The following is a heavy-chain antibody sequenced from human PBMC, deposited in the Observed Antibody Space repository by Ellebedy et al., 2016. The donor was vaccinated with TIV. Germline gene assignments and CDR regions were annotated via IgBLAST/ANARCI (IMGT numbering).Heavy chain of an antibody. V-gene: IGHV1-24*01. D-gene: IGHD6-19*01. Sequence: AASVKVSCKVSGYTLTELSMHWARQAPGKGLEWMGGFDPEDGETIYAQKFQGRVTMTEDTSTDTAYMELSSLRSEDTAVYYCARARSSGWLHTPDYWGQGTLVTVSS. CDR2: FDPEDGET. J-gene: IGHJ4*02. CDR3: ARARSSGWLHTPDY. CDR1: GYTLTELS.